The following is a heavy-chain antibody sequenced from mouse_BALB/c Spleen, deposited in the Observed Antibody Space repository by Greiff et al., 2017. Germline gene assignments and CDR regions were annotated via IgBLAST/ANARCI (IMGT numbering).Heavy chain of an antibody. J-gene: IGHJ3*01. CDR3: TGDYYGNHWFAY. Sequence: EVKLVESGGGLVKPGGSLKLSCAASGFTFSSYTMSWVRQTPEKRLEWVATISSGGSYTYYPDSVKGRFTISRDNAKNTLYLQMSSLKSEDTAMYYCTGDYYGNHWFAYWGQGTLVTVSA. CDR2: ISSGGSYT. V-gene: IGHV5-6-4*01. CDR1: GFTFSSYT. D-gene: IGHD2-1*01.